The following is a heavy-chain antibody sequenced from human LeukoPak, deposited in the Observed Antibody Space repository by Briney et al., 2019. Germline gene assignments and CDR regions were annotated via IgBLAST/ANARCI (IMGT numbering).Heavy chain of an antibody. Sequence: PSETLSLTCTVSGGSISNYYWSWIRQPAGKGLEWIGRIYTRGSPNYNPSLKSRVTISVDTSKNQFSLKLSSVTAADTAVYYCAREVRGVIITTERITHNWFDPWGQGTLVTVSS. J-gene: IGHJ5*02. CDR3: AREVRGVIITTERITHNWFDP. V-gene: IGHV4-4*07. D-gene: IGHD3-10*01. CDR2: IYTRGSP. CDR1: GGSISNYY.